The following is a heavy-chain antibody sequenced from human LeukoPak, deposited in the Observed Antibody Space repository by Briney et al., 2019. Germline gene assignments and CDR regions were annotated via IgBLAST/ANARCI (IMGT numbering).Heavy chain of an antibody. CDR2: IYTSGST. J-gene: IGHJ4*02. Sequence: SQTLSLTCTVSGGSISSGSYYWSWIRQPAGKGLEWIGRIYTSGSTNYNPSLKSRVTISVDTSKNQFSLKLSSVTAADTAVYYCARSNYDFWSAYYFSYFDYWGQGTLVTVSS. CDR3: ARSNYDFWSAYYFSYFDY. V-gene: IGHV4-61*02. CDR1: GGSISSGSYY. D-gene: IGHD3-3*01.